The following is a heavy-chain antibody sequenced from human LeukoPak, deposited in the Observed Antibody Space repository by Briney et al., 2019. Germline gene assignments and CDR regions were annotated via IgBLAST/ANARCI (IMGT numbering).Heavy chain of an antibody. V-gene: IGHV3-7*01. Sequence: GGSLRLSCAASGFTFSRYWMSWVRRAPGEGLEWVANINHDGSEKYYVDSLKGRFTISRDNAKNSLSLQMNRLRAEDTAVYYCAGDGGDCSPFFDPWGQGNLVTVSS. D-gene: IGHD2-21*02. CDR1: GFTFSRYW. CDR3: AGDGGDCSPFFDP. CDR2: INHDGSEK. J-gene: IGHJ5*02.